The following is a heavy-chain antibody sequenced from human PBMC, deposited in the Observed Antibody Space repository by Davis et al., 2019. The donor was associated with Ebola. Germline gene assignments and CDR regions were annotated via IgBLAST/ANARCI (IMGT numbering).Heavy chain of an antibody. CDR2: ISSSSSYI. V-gene: IGHV3-21*01. J-gene: IGHJ4*02. CDR1: GFTFSSYS. D-gene: IGHD4-23*01. CDR3: AVDVGGILDY. Sequence: GESLKISCAASGFTFSSYSMNWVRQAPGKGLEWVSSISSSSSYIYYADSVKGRFTISRDNAKNSLYLQMNSLRAEDTAVYYCAVDVGGILDYWGQGTLVTVSS.